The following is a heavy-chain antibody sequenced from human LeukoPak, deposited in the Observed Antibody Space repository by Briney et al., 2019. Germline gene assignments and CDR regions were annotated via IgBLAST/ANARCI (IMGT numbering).Heavy chain of an antibody. CDR3: ARESEGRDGYNLAYYYMDA. CDR2: ISAYNGNT. Sequence: ASVKVSCKASGYTFTSYGISWVRQAPGQGLEWMGWISAYNGNTNYAQKLQGRVTMTTDTSTSTAYMELRSLRSDDTAVYYCARESEGRDGYNLAYYYMDAWGKGPRSPSP. CDR1: GYTFTSYG. D-gene: IGHD5-24*01. V-gene: IGHV1-18*01. J-gene: IGHJ6*03.